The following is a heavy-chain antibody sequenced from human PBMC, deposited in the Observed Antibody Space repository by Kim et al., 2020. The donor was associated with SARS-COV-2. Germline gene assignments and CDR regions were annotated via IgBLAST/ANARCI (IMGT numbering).Heavy chain of an antibody. D-gene: IGHD3-16*01. Sequence: SYNENPSLKSRVTVSVDTSKYQFSLKLSSVAAADTAVYYCARRGGNWFDPWGQGTLVTVSS. V-gene: IGHV4-34*01. CDR2: SY. J-gene: IGHJ5*02. CDR3: ARRGGNWFDP.